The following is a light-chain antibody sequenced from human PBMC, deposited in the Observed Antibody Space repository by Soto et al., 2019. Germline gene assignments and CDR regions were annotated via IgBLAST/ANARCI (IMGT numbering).Light chain of an antibody. CDR2: DVS. CDR3: SSYTSSSTVV. Sequence: QSALTQPASVSGSPGQSITISCTGTSSDVGGYNYVSWYQQHPGKAPKLMIYDVSNRPSGVSNRFSGSKSGNTGSLTIAGLQAEDEADYYCSSYTSSSTVVFAGGTKLTVL. CDR1: SSDVGGYNY. V-gene: IGLV2-14*01. J-gene: IGLJ2*01.